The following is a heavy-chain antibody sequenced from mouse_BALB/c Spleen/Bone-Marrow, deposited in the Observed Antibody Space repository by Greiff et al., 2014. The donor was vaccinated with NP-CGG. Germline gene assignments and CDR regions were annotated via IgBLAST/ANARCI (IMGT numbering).Heavy chain of an antibody. V-gene: IGHV5-17*02. CDR3: ARWRYGYAMDY. Sequence: EVNVVESGGGLVQPGGSRKLSCAASGFTFSSFGMHWVRQAPEKGLEWVAYISSGSSTIYYADTVKGRFTISRDNPKNTLFLQMTSLRSEDTAMYYCARWRYGYAMDYWVKEPQSPSPQ. D-gene: IGHD2-14*01. CDR2: ISSGSSTI. J-gene: IGHJ4*01. CDR1: GFTFSSFG.